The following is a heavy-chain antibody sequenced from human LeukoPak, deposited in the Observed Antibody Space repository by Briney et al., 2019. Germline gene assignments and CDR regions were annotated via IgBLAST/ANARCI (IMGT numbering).Heavy chain of an antibody. J-gene: IGHJ3*02. CDR3: AAYDSSGSIWDDAFDI. CDR2: IYYSGST. Sequence: PSETLSLTCTVSGGSISSSSYYWGWIRQPPGKGLEWIGSIYYSGSTYYNPSLKSRVTISVDTSKNQFSLKLSSVTAADTAVYYCAAYDSSGSIWDDAFDIWGQGTMVTVSS. CDR1: GGSISSSSYY. V-gene: IGHV4-39*07. D-gene: IGHD3-22*01.